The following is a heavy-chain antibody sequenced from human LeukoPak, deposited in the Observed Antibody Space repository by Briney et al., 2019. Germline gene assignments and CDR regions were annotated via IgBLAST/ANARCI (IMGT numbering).Heavy chain of an antibody. CDR3: ARGYDWYFAL. Sequence: TGGSLRLSCAASGFTFSDYSMNWVRQAPGKGLEWVSSINSSSSYIYYADSMKGRFTISRDNAKNSLYLQMNSLRGEDTAVYYCARGYDWYFALWGRGTLVTVSS. CDR1: GFTFSDYS. J-gene: IGHJ2*01. CDR2: INSSSSYI. D-gene: IGHD1-14*01. V-gene: IGHV3-21*01.